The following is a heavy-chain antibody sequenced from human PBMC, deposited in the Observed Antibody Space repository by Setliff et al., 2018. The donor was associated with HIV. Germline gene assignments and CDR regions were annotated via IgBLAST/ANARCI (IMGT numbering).Heavy chain of an antibody. Sequence: ASVKVSCKASGYTFTSYGISWVRQAPGQGLEWMGWISAYNGNTYHAQKLQGRVTMTTDTSTSTAYMELRSLRSDDTAVYYCARLVAAAGKTGWFDPWGQGTLVTVSS. V-gene: IGHV1-18*01. CDR1: GYTFTSYG. CDR3: ARLVAAAGKTGWFDP. CDR2: ISAYNGNT. J-gene: IGHJ5*02. D-gene: IGHD6-13*01.